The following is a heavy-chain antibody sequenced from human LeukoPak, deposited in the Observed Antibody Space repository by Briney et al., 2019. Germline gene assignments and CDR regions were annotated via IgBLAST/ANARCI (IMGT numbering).Heavy chain of an antibody. D-gene: IGHD3-3*01. CDR3: ARDFAPYYDFWSGYYDI. V-gene: IGHV1-18*01. J-gene: IGHJ3*02. CDR2: ISAYNGNT. CDR1: GGTFSSYA. Sequence: ASVKVSCKASGGTFSSYAISWVRQAPGQGLEWMGWISAYNGNTNYAQKLQGRVTMTTDTSTSTAYMELRSLRSDDTAVYYCARDFAPYYDFWSGYYDIWGQGTMVTVSS.